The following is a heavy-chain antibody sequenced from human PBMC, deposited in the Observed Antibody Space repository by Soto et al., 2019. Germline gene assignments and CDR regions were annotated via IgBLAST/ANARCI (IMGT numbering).Heavy chain of an antibody. J-gene: IGHJ6*02. CDR1: GFTLSSHA. D-gene: IGHD3-22*01. CDR3: ARYPKTNYYDNPLDV. CDR2: ISGGTGNT. V-gene: IGHV3-23*01. Sequence: GGSLRLSCAASGFTLSSHATSWVRQAPGKGLEWVSVISGGTGNTYYADTAKGRFTISRDNSKNTLYLQMNSLRAEDTALYYCARYPKTNYYDNPLDVWGQGTTVTVSS.